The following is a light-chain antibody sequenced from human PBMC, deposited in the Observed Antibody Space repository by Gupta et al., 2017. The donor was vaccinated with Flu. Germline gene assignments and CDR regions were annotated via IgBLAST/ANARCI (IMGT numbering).Light chain of an antibody. J-gene: IGKJ4*01. CDR1: QGISSY. CDR2: AAS. Sequence: GDRVTITCRASQGISSYLAWYQQKPGKAPKLLIYAASTLQSGVPSRFSGSGSGTDFTLTISCLQSEDFATYYCQQYYSYPFTFGGGTKVEIK. V-gene: IGKV1-8*01. CDR3: QQYYSYPFT.